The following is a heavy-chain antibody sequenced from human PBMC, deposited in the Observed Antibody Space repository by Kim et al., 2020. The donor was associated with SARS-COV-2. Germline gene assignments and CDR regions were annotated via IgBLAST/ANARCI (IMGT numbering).Heavy chain of an antibody. CDR3: AKGHSSGWYFKDYYYGMDV. CDR1: GFTFSSYG. J-gene: IGHJ6*02. CDR2: ISYDGSNK. D-gene: IGHD6-19*01. V-gene: IGHV3-30*18. Sequence: GGSLRLSCAASGFTFSSYGMHWVRQAPGKGLEWVAVISYDGSNKYYADSVKGRFTISRDNSKNTLYLQMNSLRAEDTAVYYCAKGHSSGWYFKDYYYGMDVWGQGTTVTVSS.